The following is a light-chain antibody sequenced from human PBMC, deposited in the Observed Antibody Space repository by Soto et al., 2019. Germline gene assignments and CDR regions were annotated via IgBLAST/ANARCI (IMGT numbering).Light chain of an antibody. CDR2: DAS. J-gene: IGKJ3*01. V-gene: IGKV3-11*01. CDR1: QSVSSY. Sequence: EIVLTQSPATLSLSPGERATLSCRASQSVSSYLAWYQQKPGQAPRLLIYDASNRATGIPARFSGSGSWTDFTLTISSLEPKDFAVYYCQQRSNWPRFTFGPGTKVDIK. CDR3: QQRSNWPRFT.